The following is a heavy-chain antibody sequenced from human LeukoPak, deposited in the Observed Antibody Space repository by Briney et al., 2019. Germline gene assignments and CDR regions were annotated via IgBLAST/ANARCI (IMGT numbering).Heavy chain of an antibody. CDR2: IYPGDSDT. J-gene: IGHJ4*02. Sequence: GESLKISCKGSGHSFTNYWIAWVRQMPGKGLEWMGIIYPGDSDTRSSPSFRGQVTISVDKSISTAYLQWSSLNASDTAMYYCARLSYYGSGNYLPLYYWGQGTLITVSS. V-gene: IGHV5-51*01. CDR1: GHSFTNYW. D-gene: IGHD3-10*01. CDR3: ARLSYYGSGNYLPLYY.